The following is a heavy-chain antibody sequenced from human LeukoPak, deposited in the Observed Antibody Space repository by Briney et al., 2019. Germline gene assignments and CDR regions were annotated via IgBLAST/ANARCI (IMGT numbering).Heavy chain of an antibody. Sequence: SETLSLTCAVYGGSFSGCYWSWIRQPPGKGLEWIGEINHSGSTNYNPSLKSRVTISVDTSKNQFSLKLSSVTAADTAVYYCARLVVVAATTDYWGQGTLVTVSS. CDR2: INHSGST. J-gene: IGHJ4*02. V-gene: IGHV4-34*01. CDR3: ARLVVVAATTDY. CDR1: GGSFSGCY. D-gene: IGHD2-15*01.